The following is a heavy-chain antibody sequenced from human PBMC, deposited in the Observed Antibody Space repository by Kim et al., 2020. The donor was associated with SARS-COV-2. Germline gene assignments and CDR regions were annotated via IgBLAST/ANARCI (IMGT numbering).Heavy chain of an antibody. Sequence: SETLSLTCSVSGGSIRSGGKFWTWIRQHPAKGLEWIGYISYSGNSHYSPSLRSRVTISLQTSENQFSLELTSVTAADTAVYYCASGPPIDYCRQVILVT. CDR3: ASGPPIDY. CDR1: GGSIRSGGKF. V-gene: IGHV4-31*03. J-gene: IGHJ4*02. CDR2: ISYSGNS.